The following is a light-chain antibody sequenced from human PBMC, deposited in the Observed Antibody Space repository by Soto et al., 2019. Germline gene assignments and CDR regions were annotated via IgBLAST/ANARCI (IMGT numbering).Light chain of an antibody. CDR1: QSVYNS. J-gene: IGKJ2*01. CDR3: QQYNNWPLT. CDR2: GAS. V-gene: IGKV3-15*01. Sequence: EIVMTQSPATLSVSPGERATLSCRASQSVYNSLAWYQQKPGQAPRLLIYGASTRATGIPARFSGSGSGTEFTLTISSLQSEDFAVYYCQQYNNWPLTFGQGTKREIK.